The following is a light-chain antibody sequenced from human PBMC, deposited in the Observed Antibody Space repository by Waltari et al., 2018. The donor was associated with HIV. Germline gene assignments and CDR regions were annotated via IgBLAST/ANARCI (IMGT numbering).Light chain of an antibody. Sequence: DIQMTQSPSSLSASVGDRVTITCQASQDISNCVNWYQQKPGKAPKLLIYDASSWQTGVPSRFSGRGSGTDFTFTITSLQPEDFAIYYCQQYDRLPITFGQGTRLEIK. CDR3: QQYDRLPIT. CDR1: QDISNC. CDR2: DAS. V-gene: IGKV1-33*01. J-gene: IGKJ5*01.